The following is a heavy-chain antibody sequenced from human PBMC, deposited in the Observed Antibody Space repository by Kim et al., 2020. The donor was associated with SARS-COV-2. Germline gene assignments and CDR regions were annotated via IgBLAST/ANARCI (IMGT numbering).Heavy chain of an antibody. CDR3: ARTASLWFGDDY. J-gene: IGHJ4*02. Sequence: NYAQTLHGRVTMTTDTSTSTAYMELRSLRSDDTAVYYCARTASLWFGDDYWGQGTLVTVSS. D-gene: IGHD3-10*01. V-gene: IGHV1-18*01.